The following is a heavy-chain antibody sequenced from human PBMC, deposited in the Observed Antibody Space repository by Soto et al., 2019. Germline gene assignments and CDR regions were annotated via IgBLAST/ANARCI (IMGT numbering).Heavy chain of an antibody. CDR3: ARLLSHCISTSYWPYFDY. CDR2: IYYSGST. CDR1: GGSISSYY. J-gene: IGHJ4*02. D-gene: IGHD2-2*01. V-gene: IGHV4-59*08. Sequence: SETLSLTCTVSGGSISSYYWSWIRQPPGKGLEWIGYIYYSGSTNYNPSLKSRVSISVDTSKILFSLNLSSVTAADTAVFYFARLLSHCISTSYWPYFDYWGRGTLVTVPS.